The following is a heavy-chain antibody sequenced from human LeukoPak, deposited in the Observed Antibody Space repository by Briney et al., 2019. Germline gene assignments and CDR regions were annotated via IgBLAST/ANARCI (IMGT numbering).Heavy chain of an antibody. CDR2: ICYSGST. CDR3: ARILYYDFWSGAFDP. CDR1: GGSISSSSYY. V-gene: IGHV4-39*01. J-gene: IGHJ5*02. D-gene: IGHD3-3*01. Sequence: PSETLSLTCTVSGGSISSSSYYWGWIRQPPGKGLEWIGSICYSGSTYDNPSLKSRVTISVDTSKNQFSLKLSSVTAADTAVYYCARILYYDFWSGAFDPWGQGTLVTVSS.